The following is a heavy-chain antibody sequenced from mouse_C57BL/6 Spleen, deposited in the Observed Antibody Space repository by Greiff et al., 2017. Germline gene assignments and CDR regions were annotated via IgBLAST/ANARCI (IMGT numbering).Heavy chain of an antibody. V-gene: IGHV1-82*01. Sequence: QVQLQQSGPELVKPGASVKISCKASGYAFSSSWMNWVKQRPGKGLEWIGRIYPGDGDTNYNGKFKGKATLTADKSSSTAYMQLSSRTSEDSAVYFCARGGLRSAMDYWGQGTSVTVSS. D-gene: IGHD2-2*01. CDR3: ARGGLRSAMDY. CDR1: GYAFSSSW. CDR2: IYPGDGDT. J-gene: IGHJ4*01.